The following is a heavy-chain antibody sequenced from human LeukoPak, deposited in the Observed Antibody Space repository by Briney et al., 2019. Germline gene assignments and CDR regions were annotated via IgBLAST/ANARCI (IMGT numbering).Heavy chain of an antibody. CDR2: ISYDGSNK. Sequence: GRSLRLSCAASGFTFSSYAMHWVRQAPGKGLXWVVVISYDGSNKYYADSVKGRFTISRDNSKNTLYLQMNSLRAEDTAVYYCARAAYHYGMDVWGQGTTVTVSS. J-gene: IGHJ6*02. CDR3: ARAAYHYGMDV. V-gene: IGHV3-30-3*01. CDR1: GFTFSSYA.